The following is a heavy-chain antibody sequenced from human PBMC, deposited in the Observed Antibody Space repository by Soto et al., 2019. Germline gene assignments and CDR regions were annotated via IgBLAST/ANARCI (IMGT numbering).Heavy chain of an antibody. CDR1: GFTFSTYG. D-gene: IGHD2-21*02. CDR2: IWYEGLNI. V-gene: IGHV3-33*01. CDR3: ARAGPYCGSDCYPWAFDI. J-gene: IGHJ3*02. Sequence: QVQLVESGGGVVQPGTSLRLSCAASGFTFSTYGMHWVRQTPGKGLEWVAIIWYEGLNIYYADSVKGRFTISRDDSKNTVYLEMNGLRPGDTDVYYCARAGPYCGSDCYPWAFDIWGHGTVVTVSS.